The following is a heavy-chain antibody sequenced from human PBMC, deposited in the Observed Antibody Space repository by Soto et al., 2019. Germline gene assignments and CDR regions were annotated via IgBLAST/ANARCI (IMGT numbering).Heavy chain of an antibody. D-gene: IGHD3-16*01. CDR1: GFTFSNYA. CDR2: ISGIGRTT. Sequence: EVQLLESGGGLVQRGGSLRLSCAASGFTFSNYAMTWVRQAPGKGLEWVSAISGIGRTTYCADSVTGRFTISIDNSKNTLYLQMNSPRPGDTAVYYCAKDLVPHPNGGDDYYGMDAWGQGTSVTVSS. CDR3: AKDLVPHPNGGDDYYGMDA. V-gene: IGHV3-23*01. J-gene: IGHJ6*02.